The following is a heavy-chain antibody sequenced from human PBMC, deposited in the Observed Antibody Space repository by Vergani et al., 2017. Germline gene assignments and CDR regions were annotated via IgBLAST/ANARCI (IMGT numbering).Heavy chain of an antibody. D-gene: IGHD6-13*01. J-gene: IGHJ4*02. CDR1: GFTVSSNY. CDR2: ISSSSSYI. CDR3: ASSSWKYYFDY. V-gene: IGHV3-21*01. Sequence: EVQLVESGGGLVQPGGSLRLSCAASGFTVSSNYMSWVRQAPGKGLEWVSSISSSSSYIYYADSVKGRFTISRDNAKNSLYLQMNSLRAEDTAVYYCASSSWKYYFDYWGQGTLVTVSS.